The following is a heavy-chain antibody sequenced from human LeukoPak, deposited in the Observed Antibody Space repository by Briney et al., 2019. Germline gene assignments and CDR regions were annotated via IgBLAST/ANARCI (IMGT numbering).Heavy chain of an antibody. D-gene: IGHD2-15*01. V-gene: IGHV3-21*01. CDR3: ARDQDSDIVVVVAAYNWFDP. J-gene: IGHJ5*02. Sequence: GGSLRLSCAASGFTFSSYGVNWVRQAPGKGLEWVSSISSSSSYIYYADSVKGRFTISRDNAKNSLYLQMNSLRAEDTAVYYCARDQDSDIVVVVAAYNWFDPWGQGTLVTVSS. CDR2: ISSSSSYI. CDR1: GFTFSSYG.